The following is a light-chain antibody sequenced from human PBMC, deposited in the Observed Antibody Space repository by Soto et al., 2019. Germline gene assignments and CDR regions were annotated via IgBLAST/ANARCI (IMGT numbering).Light chain of an antibody. CDR2: EVS. CDR3: TSYTGDDFTFV. V-gene: IGLV2-8*01. J-gene: IGLJ1*01. CDR1: SSDIGTYDY. Sequence: LTQPPSASRSLGQSVTISCTGTSSDIGTYDYVSWYQQHPGRAPKLIIFEVSKRPLGVPDRFSGSKSGNTASLIVSGLQPDDEAEYHCTSYTGDDFTFVFGTGTKVTVL.